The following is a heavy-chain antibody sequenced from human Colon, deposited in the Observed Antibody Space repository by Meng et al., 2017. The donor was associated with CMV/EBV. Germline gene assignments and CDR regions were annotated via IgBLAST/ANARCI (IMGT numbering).Heavy chain of an antibody. Sequence: GGSLRLSCVASEFTYPNYAMNWVRQAPGKGLEWVATISASGVTTYVDSVKGRFIISRDNLNASLSLQRNSLRVDDTAIYYCARGSKWQDSSFEYWGQGVLVTVSS. CDR1: EFTYPNYA. J-gene: IGHJ4*02. CDR2: ISASGVT. CDR3: ARGSKWQDSSFEY. V-gene: IGHV3-69-1*01. D-gene: IGHD4-11*01.